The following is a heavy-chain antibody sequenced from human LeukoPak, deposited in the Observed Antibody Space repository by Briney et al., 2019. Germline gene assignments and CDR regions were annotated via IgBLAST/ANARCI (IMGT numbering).Heavy chain of an antibody. CDR3: ARQPGYYYDSSGYYLGYYFDY. Sequence: SETLSLTCTVSGGSISSYYWSWIRQPPGKGLEWIGYIYYSGSTNYNPSLKSRVTISVDTSKNQFSLKLSSVTAADTAVYYCARQPGYYYDSSGYYLGYYFDYWGQGTLVTVSS. J-gene: IGHJ4*02. D-gene: IGHD3-22*01. V-gene: IGHV4-59*08. CDR1: GGSISSYY. CDR2: IYYSGST.